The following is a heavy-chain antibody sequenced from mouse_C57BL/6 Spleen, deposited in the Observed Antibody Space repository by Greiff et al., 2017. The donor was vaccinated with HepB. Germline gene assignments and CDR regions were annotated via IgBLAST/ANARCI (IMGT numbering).Heavy chain of an antibody. J-gene: IGHJ2*01. CDR2: IDPANGNT. Sequence: VQLKQSVAELVRPGASVKLSCTASGFNIKNTYMHWVKQRPEQGLEWIGRIDPANGNTKYAPKFQGKATMTADTSSNTAYLQLSSLTSEDTAIYYGAPRIYYDYPWTTGGRLPFDYWGQGTTLTVSS. CDR3: APRIYYDYPWTTGGRLPFDY. D-gene: IGHD2-4*01. CDR1: GFNIKNTY. V-gene: IGHV14-3*01.